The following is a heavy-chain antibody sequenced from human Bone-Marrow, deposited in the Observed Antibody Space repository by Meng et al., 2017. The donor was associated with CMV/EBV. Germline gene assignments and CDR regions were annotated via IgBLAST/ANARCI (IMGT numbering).Heavy chain of an antibody. CDR1: GGSFSGYY. CDR2: INHSGST. CDR3: ARMRLSGWADY. J-gene: IGHJ4*02. V-gene: IGHV4-34*01. Sequence: SETLSLTCAVYGGSFSGYYWSWIRQPPGKGLEWIGEINHSGSTNYNPSLKSRVTISVDTSKNQFPLKLSSVTAADTAVYYCARMRLSGWADYWGQGTRVTVSS. D-gene: IGHD3-16*02.